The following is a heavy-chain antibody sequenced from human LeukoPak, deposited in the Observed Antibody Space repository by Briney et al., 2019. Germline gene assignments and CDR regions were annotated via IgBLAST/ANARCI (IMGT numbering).Heavy chain of an antibody. CDR3: ATGRPGSLLDY. V-gene: IGHV1-24*01. CDR1: GDALSESS. Sequence: GASVKVSCKVSGDALSESSMHWGRQAPGKGLGWMGGFDPEDDERVYAQMLQGRVTMPEDTSTDTACMELSSLRSEEPAVYFCATGRPGSLLDYWGQGTVVTVSS. CDR2: FDPEDDER. D-gene: IGHD1-1*01. J-gene: IGHJ4*02.